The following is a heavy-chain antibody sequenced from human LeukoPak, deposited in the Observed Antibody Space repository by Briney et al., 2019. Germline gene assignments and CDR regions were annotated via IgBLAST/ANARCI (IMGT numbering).Heavy chain of an antibody. CDR2: ITSSGTYI. D-gene: IGHD1-26*01. Sequence: GGSLRLSCAASGFTFSNYNMNWVRQAPGKVLEWVSSITSSGTYIFYADSVKGRFTISRDNAKNSLYLQMNSLGPEDTAVYFCARDPYSGSYGGYYYYYMDVWGKGTTVTVSS. CDR1: GFTFSNYN. CDR3: ARDPYSGSYGGYYYYYMDV. J-gene: IGHJ6*03. V-gene: IGHV3-21*01.